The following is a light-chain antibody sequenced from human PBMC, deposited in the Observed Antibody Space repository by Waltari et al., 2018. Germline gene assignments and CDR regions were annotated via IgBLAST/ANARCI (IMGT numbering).Light chain of an antibody. Sequence: QSLLLSDGKTHLFWHLQKPGQSPQLLMFDVSRRVSGVPDRFSGSGSGTTFTLKISRVEAEDVGVYYCMQGIHFPYTFGQGTKLEIK. CDR3: MQGIHFPYT. CDR1: QSLLLSDGKTH. J-gene: IGKJ2*01. CDR2: DVS. V-gene: IGKV2-29*02.